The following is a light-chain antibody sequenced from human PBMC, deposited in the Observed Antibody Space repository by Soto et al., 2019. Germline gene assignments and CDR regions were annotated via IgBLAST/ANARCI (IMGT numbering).Light chain of an antibody. J-gene: IGKJ2*02. Sequence: EIVMTQSPATLSVSPGERATLSCRASQSVSANLAWYQQKPGQAPRLLIYGPSTRATGIPARFSGSGPGTEFTLTISSLQSEDFAVYYCQQYNNWPPGTFGQGTKLEI. CDR2: GPS. CDR1: QSVSAN. CDR3: QQYNNWPPGT. V-gene: IGKV3D-15*01.